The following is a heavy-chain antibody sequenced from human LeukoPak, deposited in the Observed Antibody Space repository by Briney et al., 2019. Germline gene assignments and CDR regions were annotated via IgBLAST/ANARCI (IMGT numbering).Heavy chain of an antibody. Sequence: GASVKVSCKASGYTFTSYDINWVRQATGQGLEWMGWMNPNSGNTGYAQKFQGRVTMTRNTSISTAYKELSSLRSEDTAVYYCARVVDVVVVPAAIEGFDPWGQGTLVTVSS. D-gene: IGHD2-2*02. CDR2: MNPNSGNT. V-gene: IGHV1-8*01. J-gene: IGHJ5*02. CDR1: GYTFTSYD. CDR3: ARVVDVVVVPAAIEGFDP.